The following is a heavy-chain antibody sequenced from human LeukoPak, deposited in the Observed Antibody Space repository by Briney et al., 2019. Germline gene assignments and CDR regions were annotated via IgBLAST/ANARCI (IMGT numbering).Heavy chain of an antibody. D-gene: IGHD6-13*01. V-gene: IGHV3-9*01. CDR1: GFTFDDYA. CDR2: ISWNSGST. CDR3: AKGPQQLGYYYYGMDV. J-gene: IGHJ6*02. Sequence: PGRSLRLSCAASGFTFDDYAMHWVRQAPGKGLEWVSGISWNSGSTGYADSVKGRFTISRDNAKNSLYLQMNSLRAEDTALYYCAKGPQQLGYYYYGMDVWGQGTTVTVSS.